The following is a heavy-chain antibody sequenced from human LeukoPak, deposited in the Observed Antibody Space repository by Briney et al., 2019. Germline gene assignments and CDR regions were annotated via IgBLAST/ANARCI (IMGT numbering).Heavy chain of an antibody. V-gene: IGHV1-46*01. J-gene: IGHJ5*02. CDR3: ARESNSSSLSTRNWFDP. CDR2: INSSGGST. CDR1: GYTFTSYY. Sequence: ASVKVSCKASGYTFTSYYMHWVRQAPGQGLEWMGIINSSGGSTSYAQTFQGRVTMTRDTSTSTVYMELSSLRSEDTAVYYCARESNSSSLSTRNWFDPWGQGTLVTVSS. D-gene: IGHD6-6*01.